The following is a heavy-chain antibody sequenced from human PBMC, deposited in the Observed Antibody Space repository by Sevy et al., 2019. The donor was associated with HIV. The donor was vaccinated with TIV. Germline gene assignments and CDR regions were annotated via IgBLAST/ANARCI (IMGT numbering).Heavy chain of an antibody. CDR2: IRSKTFGGTT. V-gene: IGHV3-49*03. J-gene: IGHJ6*02. Sequence: GGCLRLSCTASGFTFGDYAMSWIRQTPGKGLDWVGLIRSKTFGGTTEYAASVKGSFTISRDDSKSIAYLQMSSLKTEDTAVYYCTRIRGTISPFYYFGMDVWGQGTTVTVSS. CDR3: TRIRGTISPFYYFGMDV. D-gene: IGHD3-10*01. CDR1: GFTFGDYA.